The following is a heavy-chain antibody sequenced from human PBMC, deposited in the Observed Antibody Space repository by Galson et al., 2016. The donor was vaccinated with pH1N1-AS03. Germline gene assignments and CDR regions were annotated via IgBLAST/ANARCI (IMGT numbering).Heavy chain of an antibody. Sequence: QSGAEVTKPGESLIISCKVSGYSFTNYWISWVRQTPDKGLEWMGRIDPSDSYTHYASSFEGLISISVDKTNYKVYLQWSSLKASDTAMYFCARHRGYDASQFNWDFDIWGRGTLVAVSS. J-gene: IGHJ2*01. CDR3: ARHRGYDASQFNWDFDI. CDR1: GYSFTNYW. D-gene: IGHD5-12*01. CDR2: IDPSDSYT. V-gene: IGHV5-10-1*01.